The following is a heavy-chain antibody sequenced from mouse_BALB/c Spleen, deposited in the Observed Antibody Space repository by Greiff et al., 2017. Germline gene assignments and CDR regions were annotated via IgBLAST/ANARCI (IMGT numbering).Heavy chain of an antibody. Sequence: EVMLVESGGGLVKPGGSLKLSCAASGFTFSSYTMSWVRQTPEKRLEWVATISSGGSYTYYPDSVKGRFTISRDNAKNTLFLQMTSLRSEDTAMYYCATGTGTDYWGQGTTLTVSS. CDR2: ISSGGSYT. CDR3: ATGTGTDY. V-gene: IGHV5-9-1*01. J-gene: IGHJ2*01. D-gene: IGHD4-1*01. CDR1: GFTFSSYT.